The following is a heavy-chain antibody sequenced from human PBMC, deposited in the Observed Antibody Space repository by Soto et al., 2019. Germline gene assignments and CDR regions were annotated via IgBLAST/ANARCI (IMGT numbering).Heavy chain of an antibody. D-gene: IGHD3-10*01. CDR2: IYHSGST. CDR3: ARGYYGSGRSDY. CDR1: GGSISSSNW. Sequence: SETLSLTXTVSGGSISSSNWWNWVRQPPGKGLEWIGEIYHSGSTNYNPSLKSRVTISVDKSKNQFSLKLNSVTAADTAVYYCARGYYGSGRSDYWGQGTLVTVSS. V-gene: IGHV4-4*02. J-gene: IGHJ4*02.